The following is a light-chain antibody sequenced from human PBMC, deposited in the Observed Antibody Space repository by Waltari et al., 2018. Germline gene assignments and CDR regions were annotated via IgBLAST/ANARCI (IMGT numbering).Light chain of an antibody. Sequence: EIVMTQSPATLSVSPGERAPLSCRASQSVSSNLAWYQQKPGQAPRLPIYGASTRATGIPARFSGSGSGTEFTLTISSLQSEDFAVYYCQQYNNWPLTFGQGTKVEIK. CDR3: QQYNNWPLT. CDR1: QSVSSN. V-gene: IGKV3-15*01. CDR2: GAS. J-gene: IGKJ1*01.